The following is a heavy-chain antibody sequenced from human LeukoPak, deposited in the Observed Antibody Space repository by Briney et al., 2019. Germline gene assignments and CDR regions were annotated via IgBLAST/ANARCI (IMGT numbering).Heavy chain of an antibody. CDR3: AKKSFDGSGYDLDY. CDR2: ISGSGDST. Sequence: QPGGSLRLSCAASGFTFSTYAMSWVRQAPGKGLEWVSSISGSGDSTYYADSVKGRFSISRDNSKNTLYLQMNSLRAEDTAVYYCAKKSFDGSGYDLDYWGQGTLVTVSS. J-gene: IGHJ4*02. V-gene: IGHV3-23*01. CDR1: GFTFSTYA. D-gene: IGHD5-12*01.